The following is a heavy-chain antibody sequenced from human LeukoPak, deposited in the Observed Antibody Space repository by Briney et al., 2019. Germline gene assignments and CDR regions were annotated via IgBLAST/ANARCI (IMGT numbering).Heavy chain of an antibody. V-gene: IGHV3-23*01. CDR3: AKVPERGSIAVAPLYFDY. CDR2: ISGSGGST. D-gene: IGHD6-19*01. CDR1: GFTFSSYA. Sequence: GGSLRLSCAASGFTFSSYAMSWVRQAPGKGLEWVSAISGSGGSTYYADSVKGRFTISRDNSKNTLYLQMNSLRAEDTAVYYCAKVPERGSIAVAPLYFDYWGQGTLVTVSS. J-gene: IGHJ4*02.